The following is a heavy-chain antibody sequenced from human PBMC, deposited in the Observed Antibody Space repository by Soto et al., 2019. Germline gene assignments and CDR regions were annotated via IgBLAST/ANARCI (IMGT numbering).Heavy chain of an antibody. D-gene: IGHD1-26*01. Sequence: ASVKVSCKASGYTFTDHYLLWVRQATGQGLEWMGWMHPNNGATNFAQKFQGRVTMTRDTSISTAYLESPRLKSDDTAVYFCARASRLSGSHRASEFWGQGTLVTVSS. CDR3: ARASRLSGSHRASEF. J-gene: IGHJ1*01. CDR2: MHPNNGAT. V-gene: IGHV1-2*02. CDR1: GYTFTDHY.